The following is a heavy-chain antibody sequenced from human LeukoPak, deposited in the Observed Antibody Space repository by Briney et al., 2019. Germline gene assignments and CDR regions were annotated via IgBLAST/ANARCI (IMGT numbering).Heavy chain of an antibody. J-gene: IGHJ4*02. Sequence: SETLSLTCTVSGGSISSSSYYWGWIRQPPGKGLEWIGSIYYSGSTYYNPSLKSRVTISVDTSKNQFSLKLSSVTAADTAVYYCASGTPSYYDFCSGYIPDDYWGQGTLVTVSS. D-gene: IGHD3-3*01. CDR3: ASGTPSYYDFCSGYIPDDY. CDR1: GGSISSSSYY. V-gene: IGHV4-39*01. CDR2: IYYSGST.